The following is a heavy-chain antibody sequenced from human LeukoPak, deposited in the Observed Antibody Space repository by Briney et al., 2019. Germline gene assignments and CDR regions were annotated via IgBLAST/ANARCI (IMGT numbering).Heavy chain of an antibody. CDR1: GGSISSSSYY. D-gene: IGHD6-19*01. CDR2: IYYSGST. J-gene: IGHJ4*02. V-gene: IGHV4-39*01. Sequence: SETLSLTCTVSGGSISSSSYYWGWIRQPPGKGLEWIGSIYYSGSTYYNPSLKSRVTISVDTSKNQFSLKLSSVTAADTAVYYCARAGWLPFGYWGQGTLVTVSS. CDR3: ARAGWLPFGY.